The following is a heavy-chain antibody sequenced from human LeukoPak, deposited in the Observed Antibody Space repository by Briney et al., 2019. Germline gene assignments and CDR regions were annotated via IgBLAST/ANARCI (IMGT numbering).Heavy chain of an antibody. J-gene: IGHJ4*02. CDR3: ARVTLYGESALDY. D-gene: IGHD4-17*01. CDR1: GFTFSDHY. CDR2: ISGSSHYT. Sequence: GGSLRLSCAASGFTFSDHYMSWIRHAPRKGLEWVSYISGSSHYTNTADSVKGRFTISRDNAKNSLYLQMNSLRTEDTAVYYCARVTLYGESALDYWGQGTLVTVSS. V-gene: IGHV3-11*06.